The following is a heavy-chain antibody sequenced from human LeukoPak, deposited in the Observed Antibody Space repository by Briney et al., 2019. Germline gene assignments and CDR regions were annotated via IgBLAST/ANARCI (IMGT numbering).Heavy chain of an antibody. V-gene: IGHV4-39*01. D-gene: IGHD6-13*01. J-gene: IGHJ1*01. CDR2: IYYSGST. CDR1: GGSISSSSYY. Sequence: PSETLSLTCTVSGGSISSSSYYWGWIRQPPGKGLEWIGSIYYSGSTYYNPSLKSRVTISVDTSKNQFSLKLSSVTAADTAVYYCARQGLAAAGPAEYFQHWGQGTLVTVSS. CDR3: ARQGLAAAGPAEYFQH.